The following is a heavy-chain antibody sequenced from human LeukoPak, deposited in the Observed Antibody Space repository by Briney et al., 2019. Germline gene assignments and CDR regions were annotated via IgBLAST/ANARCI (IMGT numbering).Heavy chain of an antibody. V-gene: IGHV3-21*04. D-gene: IGHD1-26*01. CDR3: AKGISGSYYYYYMDV. J-gene: IGHJ6*03. CDR2: ISSSSSYI. CDR1: GFTFSSYS. Sequence: GGSRRLSCAASGFTFSSYSMNWVRQAPGKGLEWVSSISSSSSYIYYADSVKGRFTISRDNAKNSLYLQMNSLRAEDMALYYCAKGISGSYYYYYMDVWGKGTTVTVSS.